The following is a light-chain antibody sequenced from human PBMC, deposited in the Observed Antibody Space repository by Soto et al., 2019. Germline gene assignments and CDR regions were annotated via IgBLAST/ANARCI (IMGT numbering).Light chain of an antibody. J-gene: IGKJ4*01. CDR3: QQYGSSVT. CDR2: GAS. Sequence: EILLTQSPCTLSLSPGERATLSCRASESVSCRYFAWYQQKPRHAPSLLIYGASSRAAGMPDRLSGSGSGTDFTLTISRLEPEDSSVYFCQQYGSSVTFGGGTKVDIK. V-gene: IGKV3-20*01. CDR1: ESVSCRY.